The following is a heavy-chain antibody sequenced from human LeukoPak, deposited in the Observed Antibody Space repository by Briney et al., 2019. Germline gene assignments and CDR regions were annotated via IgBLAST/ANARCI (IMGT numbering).Heavy chain of an antibody. Sequence: SETLSLTCTVSGGSISSHYWSWIRQPPGKGLEWIGYIYYSGSTNYNPSLKSRVTISVDTSKNQFSLKLSSVTAADTAVYYCARTVTYYDILTGYSGDAFDIWGQGTMVTVSS. V-gene: IGHV4-59*11. CDR1: GGSISSHY. D-gene: IGHD3-9*01. CDR3: ARTVTYYDILTGYSGDAFDI. J-gene: IGHJ3*02. CDR2: IYYSGST.